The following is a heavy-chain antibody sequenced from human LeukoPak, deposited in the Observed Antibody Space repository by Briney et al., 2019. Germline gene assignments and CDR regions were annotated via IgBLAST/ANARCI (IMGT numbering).Heavy chain of an antibody. CDR1: GFTFSSYA. CDR3: ARADWYYDSPLDY. CDR2: MSYDGSNK. J-gene: IGHJ4*02. Sequence: GGSLRLSCAASGFTFSSYAMHWVRQAPGKELEWVAVMSYDGSNKYYADSVKGRFTISRDNAKNSLSLQMNSLGAEDTAVYYCARADWYYDSPLDYWGQGTLVTVSS. D-gene: IGHD3-22*01. V-gene: IGHV3-30-3*01.